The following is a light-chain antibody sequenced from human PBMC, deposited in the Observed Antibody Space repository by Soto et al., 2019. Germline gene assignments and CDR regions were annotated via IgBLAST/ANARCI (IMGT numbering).Light chain of an antibody. CDR3: QKYNSYLFT. CDR2: DAS. CDR1: QSIRSW. Sequence: DIQMTQSPSTLSASVGDRVTITCRASQSIRSWLAWYQQKPGKAPKLLIYDASSLESGVPSRFSGSGSGTEFTLTISSLQPDDFATYYYQKYNSYLFTFGPGTKVDIK. J-gene: IGKJ3*01. V-gene: IGKV1-5*01.